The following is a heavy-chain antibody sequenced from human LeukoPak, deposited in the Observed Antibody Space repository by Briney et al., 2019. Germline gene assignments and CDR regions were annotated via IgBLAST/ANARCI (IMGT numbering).Heavy chain of an antibody. CDR1: GFTVSSNS. D-gene: IGHD3-10*01. J-gene: IGHJ5*02. CDR3: ARNHYGSGSYHNWFDP. CDR2: IYSDNT. V-gene: IGHV3-53*01. Sequence: GGSLRLSCTVSGFTVSSNSMSWVRQAPGKGLEWVAVIYSDNTHYSDSVKGRFTISRDNSKNTLYLQMNSLRAEDTAVYYCARNHYGSGSYHNWFDPWGQGTLVTVSS.